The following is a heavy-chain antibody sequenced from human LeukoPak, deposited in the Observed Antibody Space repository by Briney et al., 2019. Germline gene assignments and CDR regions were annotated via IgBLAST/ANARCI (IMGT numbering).Heavy chain of an antibody. CDR2: MYTGGST. J-gene: IGHJ4*02. D-gene: IGHD3-22*01. Sequence: PGGSLRLSCAASGFTISTNYMSWVRQAPGKGLEWVSVMYTGGSTYYADSVKGRFTISRDNSKNTLYLQMNSLRAEDTPLYYCARAPFYYDSSGYPYFDGWGQGTLVTVSS. CDR1: GFTISTNY. CDR3: ARAPFYYDSSGYPYFDG. V-gene: IGHV3-53*01.